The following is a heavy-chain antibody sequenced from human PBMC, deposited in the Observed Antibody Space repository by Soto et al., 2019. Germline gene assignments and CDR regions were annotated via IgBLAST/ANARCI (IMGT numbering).Heavy chain of an antibody. CDR1: GGTFSSYA. D-gene: IGHD3-22*01. J-gene: IGHJ4*02. CDR2: IIPIFGTA. V-gene: IGHV1-69*13. Sequence: SVKVSCKASGGTFSSYAISWVRQAPGQGLEWMGGIIPIFGTANYAQKFQGRVTITADESTSTAYMELSSLRSEDTAVYYCASPGMIVVVSQFDYWGQGTLVTVSS. CDR3: ASPGMIVVVSQFDY.